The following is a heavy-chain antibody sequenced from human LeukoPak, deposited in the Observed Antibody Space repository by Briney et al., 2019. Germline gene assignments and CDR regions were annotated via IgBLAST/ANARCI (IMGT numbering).Heavy chain of an antibody. Sequence: GASVKVSCTASGYTFTSYGISWVRHAPGPGIEWMGWISAYNGSTNYAQKLQGRVTMTTDTSTSTAYMELRSLRSDDTAVYYCARIRELGGYYYYYGMDVWGQGTTVTVSS. CDR2: ISAYNGST. D-gene: IGHD1-7*01. CDR1: GYTFTSYG. J-gene: IGHJ6*02. V-gene: IGHV1-18*01. CDR3: ARIRELGGYYYYYGMDV.